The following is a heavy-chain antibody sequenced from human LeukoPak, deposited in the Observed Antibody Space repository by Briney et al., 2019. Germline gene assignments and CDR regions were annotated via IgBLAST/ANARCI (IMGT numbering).Heavy chain of an antibody. D-gene: IGHD4-23*01. Sequence: SETLSLTCAVYGGSFSGYYWSWIRQPPGKGLEWIGEINHSGCTNYNPSLKSRVTISVDRSKNQFSLKLSSVTAADTAVYYCASRATRDYGGNPFDYWGQGTLVTVSS. J-gene: IGHJ4*02. V-gene: IGHV4-34*01. CDR1: GGSFSGYY. CDR3: ASRATRDYGGNPFDY. CDR2: INHSGCT.